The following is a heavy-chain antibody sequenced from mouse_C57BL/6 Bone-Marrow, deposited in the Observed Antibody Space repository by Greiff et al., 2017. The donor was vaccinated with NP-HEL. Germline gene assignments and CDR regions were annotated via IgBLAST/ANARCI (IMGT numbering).Heavy chain of an antibody. CDR1: GYTFTSYW. CDR3: AITTVVATRAMDY. D-gene: IGHD1-1*01. CDR2: IDPNSGGT. V-gene: IGHV1-72*01. J-gene: IGHJ4*01. Sequence: QVQLQQPGAALVKPGASVKLSCKASGYTFTSYWMHWVKQRPGRGLEWIGRIDPNSGGTKYNEKFKSKATLTVDKPSSTAYMQLSSLTSEDSAVYYCAITTVVATRAMDYWGQGTSVTVSS.